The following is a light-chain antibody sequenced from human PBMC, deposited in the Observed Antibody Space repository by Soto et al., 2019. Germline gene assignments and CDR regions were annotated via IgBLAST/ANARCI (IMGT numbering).Light chain of an antibody. CDR2: KTS. V-gene: IGKV1-5*03. J-gene: IGKJ1*01. CDR3: QHWTDYSWT. CDR1: QSLTKW. Sequence: DIHMTQSPSTLSASVGERVTITCRASQSLTKWLAWYQQKPGKAPNLLIYKTSSLESEVPSRFSGSGSGTEFTLTISSLQPDDFATYYCQHWTDYSWTFGQGTKVEVK.